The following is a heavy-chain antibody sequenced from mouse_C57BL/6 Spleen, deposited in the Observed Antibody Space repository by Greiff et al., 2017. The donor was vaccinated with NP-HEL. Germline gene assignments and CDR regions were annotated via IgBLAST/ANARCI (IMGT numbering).Heavy chain of an antibody. V-gene: IGHV1-22*01. CDR3: ATVHWDGGY. CDR1: GYTFTDYN. D-gene: IGHD4-1*01. CDR2: INPNNGGT. J-gene: IGHJ2*01. Sequence: VQLQQSGPELVKPGASVKMSCKASGYTFTDYNMHWVKQSHGKSLEWIGYINPNNGGTSYTQKFKGKATLTVNKSSSPAYMELRSLTSEDSAVCYCATVHWDGGYWGQGTTLTVSS.